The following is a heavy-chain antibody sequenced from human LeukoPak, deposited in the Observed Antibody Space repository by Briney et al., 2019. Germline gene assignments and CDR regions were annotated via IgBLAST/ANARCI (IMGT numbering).Heavy chain of an antibody. D-gene: IGHD3-22*01. CDR3: ASRIPDYYDSSGYYS. Sequence: GGSLRLSCAASGFTFSDYAMSWVRQAPGQGLEWVSTISDDGSGTYYADSVKGRFTISRDNSKNTLFLQINSLRAEDTAVYYCASRIPDYYDSSGYYSWGQGTLVTVSS. CDR2: ISDDGSGT. CDR1: GFTFSDYA. J-gene: IGHJ4*02. V-gene: IGHV3-23*01.